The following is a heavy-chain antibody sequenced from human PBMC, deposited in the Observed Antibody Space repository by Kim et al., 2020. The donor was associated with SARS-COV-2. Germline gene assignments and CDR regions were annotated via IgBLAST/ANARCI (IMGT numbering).Heavy chain of an antibody. J-gene: IGHJ4*02. V-gene: IGHV3-9*01. CDR1: GFTFDDYA. CDR2: ISWNSGSI. CDR3: AKDAYGSGRYYPSILPVWYFDD. Sequence: GGSLRLSCAASGFTFDDYAMHWVRQAPGKGLEWVSGISWNSGSIGYADSVKGRFTISRDNAKNSLYLPMNSLRAEDTALYYCAKDAYGSGRYYPSILPVWYFDDGGQGTLVTGSS. D-gene: IGHD3-10*01.